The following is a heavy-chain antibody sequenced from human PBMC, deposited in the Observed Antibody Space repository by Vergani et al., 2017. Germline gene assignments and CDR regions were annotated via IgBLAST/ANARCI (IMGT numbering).Heavy chain of an antibody. CDR1: GGSISSGSYY. CDR2: IYTSGST. Sequence: QLQLQESGPGLVKPSQTLSLTCTVSGGSISSGSYYWSWIRQPAGKGLEWIGRIYTSGSTNYNPSLKSRVTISVDTSKNQFSLKLSSVTAADTAVYYCARNDGGIQGYWGQGTLVTVSS. J-gene: IGHJ4*02. V-gene: IGHV4-61*02. CDR3: ARNDGGIQGY. D-gene: IGHD5-18*01.